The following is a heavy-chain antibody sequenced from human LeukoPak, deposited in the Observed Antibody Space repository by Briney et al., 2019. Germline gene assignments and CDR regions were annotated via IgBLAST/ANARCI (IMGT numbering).Heavy chain of an antibody. V-gene: IGHV2-70*04. CDR3: ARAIRYDSSRGAFDI. CDR1: GFSLSTSGMR. D-gene: IGHD3-22*01. CDR2: IDWDDDK. J-gene: IGHJ3*02. Sequence: SGPTLVNPTQTLTLTCAFSGFSLSTSGMRVSWIRQPPGKALEWLARIDWDDDKFYSTSLKTRLTISKDTSKNQVVLTMTNMDPVDTATYYCARAIRYDSSRGAFDIWGQGTMVTVSS.